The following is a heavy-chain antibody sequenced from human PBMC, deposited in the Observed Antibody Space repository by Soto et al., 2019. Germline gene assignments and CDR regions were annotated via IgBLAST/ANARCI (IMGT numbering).Heavy chain of an antibody. J-gene: IGHJ4*02. V-gene: IGHV4-31*03. CDR3: ARGRDLDIHYSDSRGYYTDY. D-gene: IGHD3-22*01. CDR1: GDSTSSGGYY. CDR2: IFYRGTT. Sequence: QVQLQESGPGLLKPSQTLSLTCTVSGDSTSSGGYYWGWIRQYPGKGLEWSGYIFYRGTTFYNPSLKRRVSLSLDTSNNQFALKRSSVTAADTAVYYCARGRDLDIHYSDSRGYYTDYWGQGTLVTVAS.